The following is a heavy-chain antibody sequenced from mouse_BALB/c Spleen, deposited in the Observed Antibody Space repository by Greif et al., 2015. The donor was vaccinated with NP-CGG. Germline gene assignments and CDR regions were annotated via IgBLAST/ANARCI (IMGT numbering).Heavy chain of an antibody. Sequence: VKLLESVTGIVQPSQSLSITCTVSGYSLTSYGVHWVRQSPGTGLQWLGEIWGGGSADYNAAFISRLSISKDNSKSQVFFKMNSLQANDTARYYCAREGGGYYGFAYWGQGTLVTVSA. CDR2: IWGGGSA. D-gene: IGHD2-3*01. J-gene: IGHJ3*01. CDR3: AREGGGYYGFAY. CDR1: GYSLTSYG. V-gene: IGHV2-2*02.